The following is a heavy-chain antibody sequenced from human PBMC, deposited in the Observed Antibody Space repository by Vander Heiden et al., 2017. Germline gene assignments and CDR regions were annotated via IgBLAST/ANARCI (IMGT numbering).Heavy chain of an antibody. J-gene: IGHJ3*01. D-gene: IGHD2-8*01. CDR1: GYPFSKYD. V-gene: IGHV1-18*04. CDR3: ARQMRSTMDSAFLF. CDR2: ISIYIGDT. Sequence: QVVLVQSAREVKTPGASVKVSCKTSGYPFSKYDLSWVRQCSGQGLEWMGGISIYIGDTNYAQKFQGRVTMTTDTSTGTAYMELTGLRPDDTAVYYCARQMRSTMDSAFLFWGQGTKVTVSS.